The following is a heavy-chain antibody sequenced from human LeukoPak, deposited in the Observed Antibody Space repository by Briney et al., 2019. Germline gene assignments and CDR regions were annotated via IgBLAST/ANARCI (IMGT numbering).Heavy chain of an antibody. CDR2: ISGSGGST. J-gene: IGHJ4*02. V-gene: IGHV3-23*01. CDR3: AKDMENGYYDSSGTRGAFDI. Sequence: GGSLRLSCAASGFTFSSYAMSWVRQAPGKGLEWVSAISGSGGSTYYADSVKGRFTISRDNAKNSLYLQINSLRAEDTAVYYCAKDMENGYYDSSGTRGAFDIWGQGTLVTVSS. D-gene: IGHD3-22*01. CDR1: GFTFSSYA.